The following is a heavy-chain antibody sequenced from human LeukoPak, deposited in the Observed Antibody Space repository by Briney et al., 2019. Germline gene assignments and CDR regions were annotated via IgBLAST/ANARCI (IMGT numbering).Heavy chain of an antibody. J-gene: IGHJ4*02. V-gene: IGHV4-59*12. D-gene: IGHD2-2*01. CDR3: ARESYCGSMSCSHDY. Sequence: TSETLSLTCTVSGGSISSYYWSWIRQPPGKGLEWIGYIYYSGSTNYNPSLKSRVTISVDTSKNQFSLKLSSVTAADTAVYYCARESYCGSMSCSHDYWGQGTLVIVSS. CDR2: IYYSGST. CDR1: GGSISSYY.